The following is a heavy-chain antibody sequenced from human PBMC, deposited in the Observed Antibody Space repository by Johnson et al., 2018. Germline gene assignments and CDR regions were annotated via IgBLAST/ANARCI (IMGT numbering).Heavy chain of an antibody. CDR2: ISWQSGSI. CDR3: AIWGGALDL. CDR1: GFIFDDYA. D-gene: IGHD3-16*01. J-gene: IGHJ3*01. Sequence: EVQLVESGGGSVQLDRSXRLSCEVSGFIFDDYAMHWVRQVPGKGLEWVSGISWQSGSIGYADSVKGRFTISRDNAENSLYLQMNSLRAEDTAVYYCAIWGGALDLWGQGTLVTVSS. V-gene: IGHV3-9*01.